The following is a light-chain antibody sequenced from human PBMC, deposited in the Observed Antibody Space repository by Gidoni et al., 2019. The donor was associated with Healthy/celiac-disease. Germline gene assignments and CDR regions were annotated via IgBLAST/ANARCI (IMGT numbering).Light chain of an antibody. CDR1: QMVSSSY. J-gene: IGKJ5*01. Sequence: DMGLTQSPGTLSLSPGERATLSCRASQMVSSSYLAWYQQKPGQAPRLLIHGASSRATGIPDRFSGSGSGTDFTLTISRLEPEDFAVYYCQQYGSSFTFGQGTRLEIK. V-gene: IGKV3-20*01. CDR3: QQYGSSFT. CDR2: GAS.